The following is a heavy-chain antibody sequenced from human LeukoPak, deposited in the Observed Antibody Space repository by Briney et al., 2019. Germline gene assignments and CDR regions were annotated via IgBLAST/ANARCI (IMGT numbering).Heavy chain of an antibody. J-gene: IGHJ5*02. D-gene: IGHD6-19*01. CDR1: GGSISSYY. V-gene: IGHV4-59*01. CDR3: ARIYSSRPMGWFDP. Sequence: SETLSLTCTVSGGSISSYYWSWIRQPPGKGLEWIGYIYYSGSTNYNPSLKSRVTISVDTSKNQFSLKLSSVTAADTAVYYCARIYSSRPMGWFDPWGQGTLVTVSS. CDR2: IYYSGST.